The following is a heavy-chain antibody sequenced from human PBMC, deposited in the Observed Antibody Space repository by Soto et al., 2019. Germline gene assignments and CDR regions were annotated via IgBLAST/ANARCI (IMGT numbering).Heavy chain of an antibody. V-gene: IGHV5-51*01. J-gene: IGHJ6*02. D-gene: IGHD3-22*01. Sequence: GESLKISCKGSGYSFTSYWIGWARQMPGKGLEWMGIIYPGDSDTRYSPSFQGQVTISADKSISTAYLQMNSLRAEDTAVYYCARFYYDSSGYLPSPYYYYYGMDVWGQGTTVTVSS. CDR1: GYSFTSYW. CDR3: ARFYYDSSGYLPSPYYYYYGMDV. CDR2: IYPGDSDT.